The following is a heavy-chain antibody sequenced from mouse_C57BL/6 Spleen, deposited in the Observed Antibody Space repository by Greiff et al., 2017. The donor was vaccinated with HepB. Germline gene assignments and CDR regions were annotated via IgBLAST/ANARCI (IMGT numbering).Heavy chain of an antibody. CDR1: GFTFSDYG. CDR3: ARRYYGSSDY. J-gene: IGHJ2*01. D-gene: IGHD1-1*01. Sequence: DVKLVESGGGLVKPGGSLKLSCAASGFTFSDYGMHWVRQAPEKGLEWVAYISSGSSTIYYADTVKGRFTISRDNAKNTLFLQMTSLRSEDTAMYYCARRYYGSSDYWGQGTTLTVSS. CDR2: ISSGSSTI. V-gene: IGHV5-17*01.